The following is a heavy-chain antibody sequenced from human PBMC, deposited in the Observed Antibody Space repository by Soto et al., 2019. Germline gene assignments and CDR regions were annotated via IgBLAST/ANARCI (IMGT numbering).Heavy chain of an antibody. CDR3: ARRHRPSYTSDY. V-gene: IGHV3-74*01. CDR1: GFTFSSYW. Sequence: GASVKVSCAASGFTFSSYWMHWVRQAPGKGLEWVSRINDDGRRTSYADSVKGRFTISRDNAKNTLYLQMNSLRDDDTAIYYCARRHRPSYTSDYWGQGTLVTVSS. J-gene: IGHJ4*02. D-gene: IGHD4-4*01. CDR2: INDDGRRT.